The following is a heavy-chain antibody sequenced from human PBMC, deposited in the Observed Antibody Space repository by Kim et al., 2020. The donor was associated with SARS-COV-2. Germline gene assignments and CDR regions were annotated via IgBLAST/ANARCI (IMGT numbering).Heavy chain of an antibody. CDR3: GGGWTDFDY. D-gene: IGHD2-15*01. CDR2: GTA. J-gene: IGHJ4*02. V-gene: IGHV1-69*01. Sequence: GTANYAQQFQGRVTITADESTSTAYMELSSLRSEDTAVYYCGGGWTDFDYWGQGTLGTVSS.